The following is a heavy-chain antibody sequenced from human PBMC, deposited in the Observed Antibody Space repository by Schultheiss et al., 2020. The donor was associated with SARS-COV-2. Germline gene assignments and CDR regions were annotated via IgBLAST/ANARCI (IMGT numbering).Heavy chain of an antibody. CDR2: ISYDGSNK. D-gene: IGHD5-24*01. J-gene: IGHJ5*02. V-gene: IGHV3-30*04. Sequence: GESLKISCAASGFTFSSYAMHWVRQAPGKGLEWVAVISYDGSNKYYADSVKGRFTISRDNSKNTLYMQMNSLRAEDTAVYYCARDLRSEMATIGWFDPWGQGTLVTVSS. CDR1: GFTFSSYA. CDR3: ARDLRSEMATIGWFDP.